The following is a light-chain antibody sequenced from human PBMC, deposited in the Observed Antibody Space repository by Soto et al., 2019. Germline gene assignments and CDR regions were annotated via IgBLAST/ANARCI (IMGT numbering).Light chain of an antibody. V-gene: IGLV2-14*01. CDR2: DVS. Sequence: QSALTQPASVSGSPGQSITISCTGTSSDVGGYNYVSCYQQHPGKAPKLMIYDVSNRPSGVSNRFSGSKSGNTASLTISGLQAEDVADYYCSSYTSSSTLDVVFGGGTKLTVL. CDR3: SSYTSSSTLDVV. J-gene: IGLJ2*01. CDR1: SSDVGGYNY.